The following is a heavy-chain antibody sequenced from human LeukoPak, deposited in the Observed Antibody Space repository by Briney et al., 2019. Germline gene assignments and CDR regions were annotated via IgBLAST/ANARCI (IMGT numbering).Heavy chain of an antibody. D-gene: IGHD3-10*01. CDR2: IWYDGSNK. Sequence: GGSLRLSCAASGFTFSSYGMHWVRQAPGKGLEWVAVIWYDGSNKYYADSVKGRFTISRDNSKNTLYLQMNSLRAEDTAVYYCAKDSRQGYGSGPGTFFDYWGQGTLVTVSS. J-gene: IGHJ4*02. V-gene: IGHV3-33*06. CDR1: GFTFSSYG. CDR3: AKDSRQGYGSGPGTFFDY.